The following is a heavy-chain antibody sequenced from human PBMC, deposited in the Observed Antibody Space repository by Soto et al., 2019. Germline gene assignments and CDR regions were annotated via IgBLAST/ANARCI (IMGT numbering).Heavy chain of an antibody. Sequence: PGGSLRLSGSASGFTFSSYAMHWVRQAPGKGLEYVSAISSNGGSTYYADSVKGRFTISRDNSKNTLYLQMSSLRAEDTAVYYCVKSHNTVTTGWGFDYWGQGTLVTVSS. CDR2: ISSNGGST. V-gene: IGHV3-64D*06. CDR1: GFTFSSYA. D-gene: IGHD4-17*01. J-gene: IGHJ4*02. CDR3: VKSHNTVTTGWGFDY.